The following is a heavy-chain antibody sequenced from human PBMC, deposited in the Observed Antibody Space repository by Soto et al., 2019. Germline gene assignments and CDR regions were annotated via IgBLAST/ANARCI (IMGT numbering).Heavy chain of an antibody. CDR2: ISSSTNSI. CDR3: ARDLRSPGAFDI. J-gene: IGHJ3*02. Sequence: PGGSLRLSCAASGFTFSSYTMNWVRQAPGKGLEWVSYISSSTNSIYYADSVTGRFTISRDNAKNSLFLQMNSLRAEDTALYYCARDLRSPGAFDIWGQGTMVTVSS. V-gene: IGHV3-48*01. D-gene: IGHD7-27*01. CDR1: GFTFSSYT.